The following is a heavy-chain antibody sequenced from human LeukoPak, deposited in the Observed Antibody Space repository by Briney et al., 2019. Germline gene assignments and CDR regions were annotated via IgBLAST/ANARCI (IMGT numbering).Heavy chain of an antibody. CDR1: GGSFSGYY. D-gene: IGHD2-15*01. CDR2: INHSGST. CDR3: ARESRCSGGSCSDWFDP. J-gene: IGHJ5*02. Sequence: SETLSLTCAVYGGSFSGYYWSWIRQPPGKGLEWIGEINHSGSTNYNPSLKSRVTISVDTSKNQFSLKLSSVTAADTAVYYCARESRCSGGSCSDWFDPWGQGTLVTVSS. V-gene: IGHV4-34*01.